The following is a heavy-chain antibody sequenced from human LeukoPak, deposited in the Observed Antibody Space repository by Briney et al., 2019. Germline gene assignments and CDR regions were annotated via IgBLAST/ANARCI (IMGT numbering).Heavy chain of an antibody. CDR2: IIPIFGTA. J-gene: IGHJ4*02. D-gene: IGHD2-15*01. CDR1: GGTFSSYA. CDR3: ARTGSSSIGSAYNTEYYFDY. Sequence: ASVKVSCKASGGTFSSYAISWVRQAPGQGLEWMGGIIPIFGTANYAQKFQGRVTITTDESTSTAYMELSSLRSEDTAVYYCARTGSSSIGSAYNTEYYFDYWGQGTLVTVSS. V-gene: IGHV1-69*05.